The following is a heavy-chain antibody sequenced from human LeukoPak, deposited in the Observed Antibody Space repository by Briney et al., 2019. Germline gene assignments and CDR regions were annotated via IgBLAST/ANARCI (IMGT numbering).Heavy chain of an antibody. CDR2: VSTYNGNT. CDR1: GYTFTSHG. J-gene: IGHJ4*02. V-gene: IGHV1-18*04. D-gene: IGHD5-18*01. CDR3: ARDVDTATDQINDY. Sequence: PTVNVSCKASGYTFTSHGISWVRQAPGQGLEWMGRVSTYNGNTNYVPKYQGRVTMTTDTSTSTAYMELRSLRSDDTAVYYCARDVDTATDQINDYWGQGTLVTVSS.